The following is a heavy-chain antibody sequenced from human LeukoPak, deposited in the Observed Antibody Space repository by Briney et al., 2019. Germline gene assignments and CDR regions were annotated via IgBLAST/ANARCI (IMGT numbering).Heavy chain of an antibody. CDR1: GYTFTGYY. V-gene: IGHV1-2*02. Sequence: GASVKVSCKASGYTFTGYYMHWVRQAPGQGLEWMGRINPNSGGTNYAQKFQGRVTMTRDTSISTAYMELSRLRSDDTAVYYCARGLRALSAYNWFDPWGQGTLVTVSS. J-gene: IGHJ5*02. D-gene: IGHD4-17*01. CDR3: ARGLRALSAYNWFDP. CDR2: INPNSGGT.